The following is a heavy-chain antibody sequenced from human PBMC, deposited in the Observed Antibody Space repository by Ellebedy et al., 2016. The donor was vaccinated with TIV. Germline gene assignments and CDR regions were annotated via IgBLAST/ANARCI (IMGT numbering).Heavy chain of an antibody. CDR2: IYYSGST. CDR1: GGSISSGGSF. Sequence: SETLSLTCTVSGGSISSGGSFRSWFRQPPGKGLEWIGYIYYSGSTNYNPSLKSRVTISADTSKNQFSLKLSSVTAADTAVYYCARGIRFGSGYYYVDYWGQGTLVTVSS. J-gene: IGHJ4*02. CDR3: ARGIRFGSGYYYVDY. D-gene: IGHD3-3*01. V-gene: IGHV4-61*08.